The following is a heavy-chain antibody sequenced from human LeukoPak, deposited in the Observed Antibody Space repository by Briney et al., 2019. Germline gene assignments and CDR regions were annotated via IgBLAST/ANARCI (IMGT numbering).Heavy chain of an antibody. CDR1: GFTFSSYE. J-gene: IGHJ6*03. CDR3: AKGGIPTGPYYYFYYMDV. CDR2: ISYDGNNK. V-gene: IGHV3-30*01. D-gene: IGHD3/OR15-3a*01. Sequence: PGGSLRLSCAASGFTFSSYEMNWVRQAPGKGLEWVAAISYDGNNKFHADSVKGRFTISRDNSRNTVYLQMDSLRPEDTAVYHCAKGGIPTGPYYYFYYMDVWGNGTTVTVSS.